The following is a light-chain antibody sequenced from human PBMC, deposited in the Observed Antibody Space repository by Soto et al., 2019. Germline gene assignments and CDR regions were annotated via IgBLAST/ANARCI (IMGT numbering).Light chain of an antibody. CDR2: AAS. Sequence: EIVLTQSPDTLSLSPGERATLSCRASQTVNSGYLAWYQQKPGQAPRLVIFAASLRATGIPDRFSGSGSGKDFTLSINSLEPEDFAVYYCHQYSTSPHTFGQGTKVEIK. CDR3: HQYSTSPHT. V-gene: IGKV3-20*01. J-gene: IGKJ2*01. CDR1: QTVNSGY.